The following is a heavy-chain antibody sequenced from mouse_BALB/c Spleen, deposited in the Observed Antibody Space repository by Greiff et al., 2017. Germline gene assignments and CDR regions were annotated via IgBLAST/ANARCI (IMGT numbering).Heavy chain of an antibody. CDR2: INPSTGYT. CDR1: GYTFTSYW. CDR3: ARYGYEFAY. V-gene: IGHV1-7*01. J-gene: IGHJ3*01. Sequence: QVQLKESGAELAKPGASVKMSCKASGYTFTSYWMHWVKQRPGQGLEWIGYINPSTGYTEYNQKFKDKATLTADKSSSTAYMQLSSLTSEDSAVYYCARYGYEFAYWGQGTLVTVSA. D-gene: IGHD2-14*01.